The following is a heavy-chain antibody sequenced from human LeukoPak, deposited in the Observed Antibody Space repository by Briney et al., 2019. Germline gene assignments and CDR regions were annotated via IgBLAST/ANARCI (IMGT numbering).Heavy chain of an antibody. V-gene: IGHV1-69*05. Sequence: ASVKVSCKASGYTFTGYYMHWVRQAPGQGLEWMGGIIPIFGTANYAQKFQGRVTITTDESTSTAYMELSSLRSEDTAVYYCARDPEYYYDSSGPGAFDIWGQGTMVTVSS. CDR2: IIPIFGTA. CDR1: GYTFTGYY. CDR3: ARDPEYYYDSSGPGAFDI. J-gene: IGHJ3*02. D-gene: IGHD3-22*01.